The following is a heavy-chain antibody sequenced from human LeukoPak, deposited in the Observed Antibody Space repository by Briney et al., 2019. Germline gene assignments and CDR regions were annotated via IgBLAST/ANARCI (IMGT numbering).Heavy chain of an antibody. V-gene: IGHV1-8*01. CDR2: MSPNSGIT. D-gene: IGHD7-27*01. Sequence: ASVKVSCKASGYTFTSYDINGVRQATGQGLEWMGWMSPNSGITGYAQKFQGRVTMTRNTAISTAYMELSSLRSEDTAVYYCVRTPPNWGADYWGQGTLVTVSS. CDR1: GYTFTSYD. CDR3: VRTPPNWGADY. J-gene: IGHJ4*02.